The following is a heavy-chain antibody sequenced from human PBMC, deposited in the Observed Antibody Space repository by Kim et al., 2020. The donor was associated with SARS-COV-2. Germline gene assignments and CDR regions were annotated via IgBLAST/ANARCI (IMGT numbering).Heavy chain of an antibody. CDR2: IIPILGIA. J-gene: IGHJ4*02. D-gene: IGHD2-2*02. CDR3: ASLGCSSTSCYTSMYSSSWFFDY. V-gene: IGHV1-69*04. Sequence: SVKVSCKASGGTFSSYAISWVRQAPGQGLEWMGRIIPILGIANYAQKFQGRVTITADKSTSTAYMELSSLRSEDTAVYYCASLGCSSTSCYTSMYSSSWFFDYWGQGTLVTVSS. CDR1: GGTFSSYA.